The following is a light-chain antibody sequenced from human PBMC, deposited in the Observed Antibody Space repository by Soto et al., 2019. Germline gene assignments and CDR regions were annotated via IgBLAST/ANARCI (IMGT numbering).Light chain of an antibody. CDR2: WAS. V-gene: IGKV4-1*01. CDR1: QSVFYGSNNKNY. CDR3: QQSYSTPPT. Sequence: DIVMTQSPDSLAVSLGERATINCKSSQSVFYGSNNKNYLAWYQQKPGQPPKLLIYWASTRESGVPDRFSGSGSGTDFSLTISSLQPEDFATYYCQQSYSTPPTFGQGTKVEIK. J-gene: IGKJ1*01.